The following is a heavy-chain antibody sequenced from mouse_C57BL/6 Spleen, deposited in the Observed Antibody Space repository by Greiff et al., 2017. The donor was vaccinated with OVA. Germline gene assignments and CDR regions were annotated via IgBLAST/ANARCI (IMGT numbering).Heavy chain of an antibody. J-gene: IGHJ2*01. CDR3: AREIYYYGSSCRDY. V-gene: IGHV1-64*01. Sequence: VQLQQPGAELVKPGASVKLSCKASGYTFTSYWMHWVKQRPGQGLEWIGMIHPNSGSTNYNEKFKSKATLTVDKSSSTAYMQLSSLTSEDSAVYYCAREIYYYGSSCRDYWGQGTTLTVSS. CDR2: IHPNSGST. D-gene: IGHD1-1*01. CDR1: GYTFTSYW.